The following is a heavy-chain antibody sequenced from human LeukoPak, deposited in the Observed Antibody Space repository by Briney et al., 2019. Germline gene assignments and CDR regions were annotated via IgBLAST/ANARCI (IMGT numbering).Heavy chain of an antibody. J-gene: IGHJ3*02. CDR2: TVGGGDGT. V-gene: IGHV3-23*01. CDR1: GFTFSSTS. CDR3: AKEVGETAIIKAAFDI. D-gene: IGHD5-18*01. Sequence: GGSLRLSCAASGFTFSSTSMSWVRQAPGKGLEWVAVTVGGGDGTYYADSVKGRFTISRDNPKNTLYLRMDSLRAEDTAVYYCAKEVGETAIIKAAFDIWGRGTMVTVSS.